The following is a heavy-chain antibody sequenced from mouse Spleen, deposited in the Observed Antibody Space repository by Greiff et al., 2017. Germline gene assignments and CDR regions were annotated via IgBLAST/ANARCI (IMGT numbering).Heavy chain of an antibody. CDR2: IWSGGST. Sequence: VQLQQSGPGLVQPSQSLSITCTVSGFSLTSYGVHWVRQSPGKGLAWLGVIWSGGSTDYNAAFISRLSISKDNSKSQVFFKMNSLQADDTAIYYCASNYYGSSYVDYWGQGTTLTVSS. J-gene: IGHJ2*01. V-gene: IGHV2-2*01. CDR1: GFSLTSYG. CDR3: ASNYYGSSYVDY. D-gene: IGHD1-1*01.